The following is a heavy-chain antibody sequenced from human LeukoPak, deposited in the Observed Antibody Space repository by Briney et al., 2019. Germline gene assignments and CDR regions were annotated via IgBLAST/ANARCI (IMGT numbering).Heavy chain of an antibody. Sequence: ASVKVACKASVYTFTGYYMHWVRQAPGQGLEWMGWINPNSGGTNYAQKFQGRVTMTRDTSISTAYMELSRLRSDDTAVYYCARDSPIAAAGTWGQGTLVTVSS. V-gene: IGHV1-2*02. CDR1: VYTFTGYY. D-gene: IGHD6-13*01. CDR2: INPNSGGT. CDR3: ARDSPIAAAGT. J-gene: IGHJ4*02.